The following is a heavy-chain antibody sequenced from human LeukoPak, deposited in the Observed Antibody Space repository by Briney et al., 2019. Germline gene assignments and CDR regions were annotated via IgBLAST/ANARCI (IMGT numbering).Heavy chain of an antibody. V-gene: IGHV4-34*01. CDR1: GGSFSGYY. Sequence: SETLSLTCAVYGGSFSGYYWSWIRQPPGKGLEWIGEINHSGSTNYNPSLKSRVTISVDTTKNQFSLKLSSMTAAGTAVYYCARAGRLGGSGKTRYFDLWGRGTLVTVSS. J-gene: IGHJ2*01. CDR2: INHSGST. CDR3: ARAGRLGGSGKTRYFDL. D-gene: IGHD6-19*01.